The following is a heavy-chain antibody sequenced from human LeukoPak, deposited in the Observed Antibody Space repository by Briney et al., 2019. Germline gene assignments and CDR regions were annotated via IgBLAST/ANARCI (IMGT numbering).Heavy chain of an antibody. Sequence: GGALRLSCAASGFTFESFGMNWVRRAPGKGLEWVSSISTSSSYIYYADSVRGRFTISRDNAKNSLYLQMNSLRAEDTAVCSCARGADGVSSNSRGWFDPWGQGTLVTVSS. CDR3: ARGADGVSSNSRGWFDP. CDR1: GFTFESFG. D-gene: IGHD2-15*01. CDR2: ISTSSSYI. V-gene: IGHV3-21*01. J-gene: IGHJ5*02.